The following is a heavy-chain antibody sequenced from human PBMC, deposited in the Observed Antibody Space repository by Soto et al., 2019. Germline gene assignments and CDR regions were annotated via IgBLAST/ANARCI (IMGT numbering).Heavy chain of an antibody. J-gene: IGHJ6*02. CDR2: IIPIFGTA. CDR1: GGTFSSYA. CDR3: ARTDIVLMVYAIPADYYYYGMDV. Sequence: GASVKVSCKASGGTFSSYAISWVRQAPGQGLEWMGGIIPIFGTANYAQKFQGRVTITADESTSTAYMELSSLRSEDTAVYYCARTDIVLMVYAIPADYYYYGMDVWGQGTTVTVS. V-gene: IGHV1-69*13. D-gene: IGHD2-8*01.